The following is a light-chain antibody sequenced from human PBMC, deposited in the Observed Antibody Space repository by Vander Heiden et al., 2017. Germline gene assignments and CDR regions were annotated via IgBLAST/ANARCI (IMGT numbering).Light chain of an antibody. Sequence: QSALTQPASVSGSPGQSITISCTGTSSDVGSHNLVSWYQQHPGKAPKLMIYEVRKRPSGVSNRFSGSMAGNTASLTISGLQAEDEADYYCCAYAGSNTFVFGPGTKVTVL. CDR1: SSDVGSHNL. V-gene: IGLV2-23*02. CDR2: EVR. J-gene: IGLJ1*01. CDR3: CAYAGSNTFV.